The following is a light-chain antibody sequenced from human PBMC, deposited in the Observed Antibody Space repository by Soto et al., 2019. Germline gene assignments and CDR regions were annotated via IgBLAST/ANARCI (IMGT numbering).Light chain of an antibody. CDR2: AAS. V-gene: IGKV1-39*01. CDR1: QSISSY. CDR3: QQSSSTPRT. J-gene: IGKJ1*01. Sequence: DSQMTQSPFSLSASVGERVTITCRASQSISSYLNWYQQKPGKAPKLLIYAASSLQSGVPSRFSGSGSGTDFTLTISSLQPEDFATYYYQQSSSTPRTFGQGTKVDIK.